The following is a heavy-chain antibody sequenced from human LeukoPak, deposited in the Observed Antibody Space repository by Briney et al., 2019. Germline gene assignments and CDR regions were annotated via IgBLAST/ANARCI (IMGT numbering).Heavy chain of an antibody. V-gene: IGHV5-51*01. CDR1: GYSFTSYW. CDR2: IYPGDSDT. Sequence: GGSLQSSWKGSGYSFTSYWSGWVRQMPGKGRGGMGIIYPGDSDTRYRPSFQGQVTIPADKSISTAYLQWSSLKASDTAMYYCARPYYYDSSGYLGSWYFDYWGQGPLVTVSS. CDR3: ARPYYYDSSGYLGSWYFDY. J-gene: IGHJ4*02. D-gene: IGHD3-22*01.